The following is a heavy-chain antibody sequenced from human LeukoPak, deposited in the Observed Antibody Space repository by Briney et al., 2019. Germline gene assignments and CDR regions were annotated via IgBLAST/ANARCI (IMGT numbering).Heavy chain of an antibody. CDR2: IIPIFGTA. J-gene: IGHJ4*02. CDR3: ARDRSNYYDSSGYTL. Sequence: SVKVSCKASGGTFSSYAISWVRQAPGQGLEWMGGIIPIFGTANYAQKFQGRVTITTDESTSTAYMELSSLRSEDTAVYYCARDRSNYYDSSGYTLWGQGTLVTVSS. V-gene: IGHV1-69*05. CDR1: GGTFSSYA. D-gene: IGHD3-22*01.